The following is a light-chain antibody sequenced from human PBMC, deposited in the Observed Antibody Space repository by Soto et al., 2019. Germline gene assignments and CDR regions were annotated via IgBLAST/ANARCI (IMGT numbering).Light chain of an antibody. V-gene: IGKV1-5*01. Sequence: DIQMTQSPSTLSASVGDRVTLTCRASQSISSWLAWYQQKPGKAAKLLIYDASSLESGVPSRFSGSGSGTEFTLTISRLQPDDFATYYCQQYNTHWTFGQGTTVDIK. CDR1: QSISSW. J-gene: IGKJ1*01. CDR3: QQYNTHWT. CDR2: DAS.